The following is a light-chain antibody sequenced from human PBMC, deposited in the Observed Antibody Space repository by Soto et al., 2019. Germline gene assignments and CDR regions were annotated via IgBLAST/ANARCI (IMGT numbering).Light chain of an antibody. CDR2: KAS. CDR1: QSINSW. CDR3: QQYNSYPRT. J-gene: IGKJ4*01. Sequence: DIQMTQSPSTLSASVGDRVTITCRASQSINSWLAWYQQKPGKAPNLLIYKASSLESGVPSRFSGSGSGTEFTLTISSLQPDDFATYYCQQYNSYPRTFGGGTKVDIK. V-gene: IGKV1-5*03.